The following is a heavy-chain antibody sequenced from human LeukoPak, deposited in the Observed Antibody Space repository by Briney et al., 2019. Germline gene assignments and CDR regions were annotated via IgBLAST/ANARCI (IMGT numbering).Heavy chain of an antibody. V-gene: IGHV1-18*01. CDR1: GYTFTNYG. J-gene: IGHJ4*02. D-gene: IGHD1-26*01. CDR3: ARGSLVGATTLDY. Sequence: GASVTVSFKASGYTFTNYGISWVRQAPGQGVEGMGWISAYNGNTNYAQKLQGRVTMTTDTSTSTAYMELRSLRSDDTAVYYCARGSLVGATTLDYWGQGTLVTVSS. CDR2: ISAYNGNT.